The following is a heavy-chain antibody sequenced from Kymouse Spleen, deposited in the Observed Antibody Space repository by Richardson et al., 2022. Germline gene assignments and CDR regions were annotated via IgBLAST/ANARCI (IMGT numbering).Heavy chain of an antibody. D-gene: IGHD4-11,IGHD4-11*01. V-gene: IGHV3-21*03. Sequence: EVQLVESGGGLVKPGGSLRLSCAASGFTFSSYSMNWVRQAPGKGLEWVSSISSSSSYIYYADSVKGRFTISRDNAKNSLYLQMNSLRAEDTAVYYCARDPPLQ*LSTPTLTTGAREPWSPSPQ. J-gene: IGHJ4*02. CDR3: ARDPPLQ*LSTPTLTT. CDR1: GFTFSSYS. CDR2: ISSSSSYI.